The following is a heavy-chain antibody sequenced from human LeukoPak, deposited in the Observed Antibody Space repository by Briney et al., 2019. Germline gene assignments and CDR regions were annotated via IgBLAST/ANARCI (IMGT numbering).Heavy chain of an antibody. CDR1: GFVLPGYA. Sequence: PGGSLRLSCAASGFVLPGYALHWVRQAPGKGLEWVAALSHDAKNQFYADSVKGRFTISRDDSKNSLYLQMNSLRSEDTALYHCTRAPDGMDAWGQGTTVTVSS. CDR3: TRAPDGMDA. J-gene: IGHJ6*02. V-gene: IGHV3-30*04. CDR2: LSHDAKNQ.